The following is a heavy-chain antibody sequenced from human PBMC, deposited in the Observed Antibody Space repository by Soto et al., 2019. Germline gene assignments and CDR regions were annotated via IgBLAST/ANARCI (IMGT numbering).Heavy chain of an antibody. CDR1: GGSISSGGYY. CDR2: IYYSGST. V-gene: IGHV4-31*03. J-gene: IGHJ4*02. Sequence: PSETLSLTCTVSGGSISSGGYYWSWIRQHPGKGLEWIGYIYYSGSTYYNPSPKSRVTISVDTSKNQFSLKLSSVTAADTAVYYCATSPSPCGGDCYVDYWGQGTLVTVSS. D-gene: IGHD2-21*02. CDR3: ATSPSPCGGDCYVDY.